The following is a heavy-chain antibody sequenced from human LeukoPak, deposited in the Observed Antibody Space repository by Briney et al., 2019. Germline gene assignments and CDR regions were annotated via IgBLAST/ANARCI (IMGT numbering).Heavy chain of an antibody. V-gene: IGHV1-2*02. CDR3: ARVSLTSGGNEC. D-gene: IGHD1-26*01. CDR2: INPNSGGT. J-gene: IGHJ4*02. CDR1: GYTFTGYY. Sequence: ASVKVSCKASGYTFTGYYMHWVRQAPGQGLEWMGWINPNSGGTNYAQKFQGRVTMTRDTSISTAYMELSRLRSDDTAVYYCARVSLTSGGNECWGQGTLVTVSS.